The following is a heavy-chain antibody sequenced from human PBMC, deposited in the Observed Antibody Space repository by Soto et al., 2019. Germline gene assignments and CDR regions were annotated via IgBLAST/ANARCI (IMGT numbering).Heavy chain of an antibody. Sequence: QVQLQESGPGLVKPSETLSLTCTVSGGSISRYFWSWIRQPPGKGLEWIGYISDSGSTNYHPSLRSRVTISVDTSKNQFYLKLRSVTAADTAVYYCARTVSGYYFDHWGKGSLVTVSS. V-gene: IGHV4-59*01. CDR3: ARTVSGYYFDH. CDR1: GGSISRYF. J-gene: IGHJ4*02. D-gene: IGHD3-22*01. CDR2: ISDSGST.